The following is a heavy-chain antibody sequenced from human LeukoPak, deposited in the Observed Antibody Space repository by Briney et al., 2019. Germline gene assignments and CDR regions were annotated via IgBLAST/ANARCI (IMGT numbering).Heavy chain of an antibody. CDR2: KYHSGST. CDR1: GYSIISGYY. Sequence: SETLSLTCAVSGYSIISGYYWGWIRQPPGKGLEWIASKYHSGSTYYNPSLKSRVTISVDKSKNQFSLKLSSLTAADTAVYYCARDGSTGYFDYWGQGTLVTVSS. J-gene: IGHJ4*02. V-gene: IGHV4-38-2*02. CDR3: ARDGSTGYFDY. D-gene: IGHD1-14*01.